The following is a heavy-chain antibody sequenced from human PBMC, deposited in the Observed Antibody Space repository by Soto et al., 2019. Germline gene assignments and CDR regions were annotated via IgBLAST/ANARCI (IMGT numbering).Heavy chain of an antibody. CDR1: GFTFSGYG. Sequence: GGSLRLSCAASGFTFSGYGMHWVRRAPGKGLEWVAVISYDGSKKYYADSVKGRFFISRDNSKNTLYLEMSSLRAEDTAVYYCVKDGSSGWPYYYGMDVWGQGTTVTVSS. J-gene: IGHJ6*02. CDR3: VKDGSSGWPYYYGMDV. V-gene: IGHV3-30*18. D-gene: IGHD6-19*01. CDR2: ISYDGSKK.